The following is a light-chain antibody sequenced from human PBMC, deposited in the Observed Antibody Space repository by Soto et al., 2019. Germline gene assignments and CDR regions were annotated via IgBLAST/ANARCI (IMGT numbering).Light chain of an antibody. CDR2: GAS. CDR3: QQYGSSPWT. V-gene: IGKV3-20*01. J-gene: IGKJ1*01. CDR1: QSVSSSY. Sequence: EIVLTQSLGTLSLPPGERATLSCRASQSVSSSYLAWYQQKPGQAPRLLIYGASNRATGIPDRISGSGSGTDFTLTISRLEPEDFAVYYCQQYGSSPWTFGQGTKVEIK.